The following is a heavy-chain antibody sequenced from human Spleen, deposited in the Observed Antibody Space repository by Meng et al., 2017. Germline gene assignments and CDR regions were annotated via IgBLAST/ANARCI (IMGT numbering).Heavy chain of an antibody. V-gene: IGHV1-2*06. CDR1: GYTFPDYW. CDR3: ARDEDISAAGKLFGDY. D-gene: IGHD6-13*01. CDR2: INPKSGDT. J-gene: IGHJ4*02. Sequence: VRLVQAGAWVKKAGASVKVSCKASGYTFPDYWLHWVRRAPGQGLEWMGRINPKSGDTHYAQRFQGRVTMTGDTSISTAYMELSGLRSDDTAMYYCARDEDISAAGKLFGDYWGQGTLVTVSS.